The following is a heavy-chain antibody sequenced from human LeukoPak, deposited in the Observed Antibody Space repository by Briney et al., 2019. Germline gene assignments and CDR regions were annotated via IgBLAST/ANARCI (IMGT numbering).Heavy chain of an antibody. CDR1: GFSFSYHG. Sequence: PGGSLRLSCVASGFSFSYHGMNWVRLAPGKGLEWVSGVSPPGGGTYYADSVKGRFTISRDNAKNSLYLQLSSLIAEDTAVYYCVRGTRTFRYWGQGTLVTVSS. D-gene: IGHD3-3*02. CDR2: VSPPGGGT. V-gene: IGHV3-23*01. J-gene: IGHJ4*02. CDR3: VRGTRTFRY.